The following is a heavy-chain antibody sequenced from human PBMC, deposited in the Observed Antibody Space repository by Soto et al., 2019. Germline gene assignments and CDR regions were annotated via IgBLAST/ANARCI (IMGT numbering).Heavy chain of an antibody. CDR1: GYSFTSYA. D-gene: IGHD2-21*02. CDR3: ARSIVVVTALDY. CDR2: INAGNGNT. Sequence: SVNVSCKASGYSFTSYAMHWLRQAPGQRMEWMGWINAGNGNTKYSQKFQGRDTITTDTSASTAYMELSSLRSEVTAVYYGARSIVVVTALDYWGQGTLVTVSS. J-gene: IGHJ4*02. V-gene: IGHV1-3*01.